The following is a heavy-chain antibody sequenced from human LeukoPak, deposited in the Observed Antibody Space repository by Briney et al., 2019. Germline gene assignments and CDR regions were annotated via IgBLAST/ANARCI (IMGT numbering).Heavy chain of an antibody. D-gene: IGHD1-26*01. V-gene: IGHV3-7*03. CDR2: INVDGTAE. J-gene: IGHJ3*02. Sequence: GGSLRHSCAAFGFSFSTIYKSWVRQTPGQGLEWVANINVDGTAEYYVDSVKGRFTISRDNAKNSLYLQMNSLRAEDTAVYYCARDPYRFAFDIWGQGTVVLVSS. CDR1: GFSFSTIY. CDR3: ARDPYRFAFDI.